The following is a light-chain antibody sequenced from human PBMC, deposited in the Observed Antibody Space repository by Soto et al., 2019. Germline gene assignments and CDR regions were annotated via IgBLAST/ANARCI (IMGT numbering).Light chain of an antibody. CDR3: QQSNNHPIR. CDR2: DVS. CDR1: QAVNSW. Sequence: DNQLTHSPSSISASVGDRVTITCRASQAVNSWLAWFQQKPGMAPKLVIYDVSSLQSGVPSRFSGSGSGTEFTLTISSLQPEDFATYYCQQSNNHPIRFGHGTRLEIK. J-gene: IGKJ5*01. V-gene: IGKV1-12*01.